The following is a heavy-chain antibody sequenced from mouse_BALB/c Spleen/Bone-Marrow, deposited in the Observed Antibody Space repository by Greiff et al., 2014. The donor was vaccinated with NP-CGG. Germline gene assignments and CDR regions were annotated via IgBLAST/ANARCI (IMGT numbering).Heavy chain of an antibody. Sequence: VQLQQSGPELVKPGASVKMSCRASGYTFTSYVMHWVKQKPGQGLEWIGYIHPYNDGTKYNEKFKGKATLTSDKSSSTAYMELSSLTSEDSAVYYCARRYGNYYFDYWGQGTTLTVSS. CDR2: IHPYNDGT. D-gene: IGHD2-10*02. CDR3: ARRYGNYYFDY. V-gene: IGHV1-14*01. J-gene: IGHJ2*01. CDR1: GYTFTSYV.